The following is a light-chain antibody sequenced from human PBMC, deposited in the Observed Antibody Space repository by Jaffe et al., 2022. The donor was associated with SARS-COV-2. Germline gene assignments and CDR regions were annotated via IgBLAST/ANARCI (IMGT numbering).Light chain of an antibody. CDR2: GNN. CDR3: QSYDSNLSGYV. CDR1: SSNIGAGYD. J-gene: IGLJ1*01. Sequence: QSVLTQPPSVSGAPGQRVTLSCTGSSSNIGAGYDVHWYQQLPGTAPKLLIYGNNNRPSGVPDRFSGSKSGTSASLAITGLQAEDEADYYCQSYDSNLSGYVLGTGTKVTVL. V-gene: IGLV1-40*01.